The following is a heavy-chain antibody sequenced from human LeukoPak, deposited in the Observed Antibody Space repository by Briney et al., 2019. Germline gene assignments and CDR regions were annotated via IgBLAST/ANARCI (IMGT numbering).Heavy chain of an antibody. J-gene: IGHJ4*02. CDR3: AKSNGYGLIDY. Sequence: SETLSLTCTVSGASISTSAYYWGWIRQPPGKGLDWIGNIYYSGSTYYNPSLKSRVTISVDSSKNQFSLRLSSVTTADTAVYYCAKSNGYGLIDYWGQGTLVTVSS. D-gene: IGHD5-12*01. V-gene: IGHV4-39*01. CDR2: IYYSGST. CDR1: GASISTSAYY.